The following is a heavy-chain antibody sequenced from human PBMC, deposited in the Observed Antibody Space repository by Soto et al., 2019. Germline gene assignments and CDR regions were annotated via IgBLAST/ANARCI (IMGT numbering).Heavy chain of an antibody. CDR2: ISGSGSTT. J-gene: IGHJ4*02. CDR1: GFTFSSYA. D-gene: IGHD3-22*01. V-gene: IGHV3-23*01. CDR3: AKVFYYYDSSGYYYFDY. Sequence: PGGSLRLSCAASGFTFSSYAVSWVRQAPGEGPEWISSISGSGSTTYYADSVKGRFTISRDNSKNTLYLQMSSLRAEDTAVYYCAKVFYYYDSSGYYYFDYWGQGTLVTVSS.